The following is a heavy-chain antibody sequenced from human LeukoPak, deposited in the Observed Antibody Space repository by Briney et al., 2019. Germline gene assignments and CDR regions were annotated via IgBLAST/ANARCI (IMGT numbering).Heavy chain of an antibody. CDR3: ARGSWSAADTNIDY. D-gene: IGHD6-13*01. CDR2: KYSDGWRT. CDR1: GFTLSTYW. V-gene: IGHV3-74*01. J-gene: IGHJ4*02. Sequence: GGSLRLSCAASGFTLSTYWMHWVRQGPGKGLVWVSCKYSDGWRTPYADSVKGRFTISRDNAKNTLYQQMNTLRAEDTAVYYCARGSWSAADTNIDYWGQGTLVTVSS.